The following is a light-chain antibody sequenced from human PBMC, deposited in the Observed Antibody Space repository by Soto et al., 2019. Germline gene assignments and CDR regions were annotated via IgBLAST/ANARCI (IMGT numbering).Light chain of an antibody. V-gene: IGKV3-20*01. CDR2: GAS. CDR1: HSVTSNY. Sequence: EIVLTQSPGTLSLSPGERATLSCRASHSVTSNYLAWYQQKPGQAPRLLIYGASSRATGIPDRFSGSGSGTDFTLTISRLEPEDFAVYYCQQYTDSLMWTFGQGTKVDIK. J-gene: IGKJ1*01. CDR3: QQYTDSLMWT.